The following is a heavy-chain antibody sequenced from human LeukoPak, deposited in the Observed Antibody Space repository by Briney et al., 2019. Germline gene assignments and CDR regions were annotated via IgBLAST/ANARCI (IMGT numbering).Heavy chain of an antibody. D-gene: IGHD6-13*01. CDR2: IWYDGSIK. Sequence: GRSLRLSCAASGFTFSSYGMHWVRQAPGKGLEWVAVIWYDGSIKYYADSVKGRFTISRDNSKNTLYLQMNSLRAEDTAVYYCAKTRPLDSSSWSHGDYWGQGTLVTVSS. V-gene: IGHV3-33*06. CDR3: AKTRPLDSSSWSHGDY. J-gene: IGHJ4*02. CDR1: GFTFSSYG.